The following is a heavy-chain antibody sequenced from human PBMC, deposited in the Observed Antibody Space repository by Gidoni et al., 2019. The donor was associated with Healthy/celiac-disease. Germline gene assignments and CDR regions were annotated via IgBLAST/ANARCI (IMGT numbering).Heavy chain of an antibody. CDR1: GFPFSSYS. CDR2: ISSSSSYI. CDR3: ARVAAGVGATDY. V-gene: IGHV3-21*01. J-gene: IGHJ4*02. D-gene: IGHD1-26*01. Sequence: EVQLVESGGGLVKPGGSLRLSCEAAGFPFSSYSMNWVRQAPGKGLEWVSSISSSSSYIYYADSVKGRFTISRDNAKNSLYLQMNSLRAEDTAVYYCARVAAGVGATDYWGQGTLVTVSS.